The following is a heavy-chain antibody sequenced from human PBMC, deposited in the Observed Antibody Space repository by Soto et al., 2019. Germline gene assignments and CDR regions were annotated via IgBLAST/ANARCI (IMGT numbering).Heavy chain of an antibody. CDR1: GLSVSNNH. Sequence: VQLVESGGGLIQPGGSLRLSCAASGLSVSNNHMTWVRQAPGKGLEWVSLIHGGGSAYYADSVKGRFTISRDNSKNAQYLQMDSLRAEHTAIYYCAGRLTTAASLDYWGQGTLVTVSS. V-gene: IGHV3-53*01. CDR3: AGRLTTAASLDY. CDR2: IHGGGSA. D-gene: IGHD1-1*01. J-gene: IGHJ4*02.